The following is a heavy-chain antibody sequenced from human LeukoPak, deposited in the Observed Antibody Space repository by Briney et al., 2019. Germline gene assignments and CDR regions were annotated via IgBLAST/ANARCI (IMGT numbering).Heavy chain of an antibody. CDR3: ARVGYSYALYYFDY. D-gene: IGHD5-18*01. CDR1: GFTLRSCG. V-gene: IGHV3-33*08. J-gene: IGHJ4*02. Sequence: GSSLSLSRGVCGFTLRSCGMLGVRQPPAKGLEGVAVIWYDRSNKYYADSVKGRFTISRDNSKNTLYLQMNSVRAEDTAVYYCARVGYSYALYYFDYWGQGTLVTVSS. CDR2: IWYDRSNK.